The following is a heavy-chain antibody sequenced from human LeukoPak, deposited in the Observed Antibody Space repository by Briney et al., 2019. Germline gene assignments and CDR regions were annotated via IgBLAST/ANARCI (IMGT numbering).Heavy chain of an antibody. V-gene: IGHV3-23*01. CDR3: ARGGQNFDFWRFDY. J-gene: IGHJ4*02. D-gene: IGHD3-3*01. CDR1: GFTFNDHA. CDR2: ISGSGGST. Sequence: TGGSLRLSCAGSGFTFNDHAMSWVRQAPGKGLEWVSSISGSGGSTYYADYVKGRSTISRDNSKNVVYFEMHSLRGEDTAVYFCARGGQNFDFWRFDYWGQGTLVVVSS.